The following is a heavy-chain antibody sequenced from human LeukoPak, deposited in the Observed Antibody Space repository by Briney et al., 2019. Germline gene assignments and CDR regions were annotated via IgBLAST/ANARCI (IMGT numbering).Heavy chain of an antibody. D-gene: IGHD3-22*01. CDR3: APPPYYYEANGYSVA. CDR2: VNHSGRT. V-gene: IGHV4-34*01. J-gene: IGHJ5*02. CDR1: GGSFSDYW. Sequence: SETLSLTCAVYGGSFSDYWWTWIRQSPGKGLEWIGEVNHSGRTNYNPSLKSRVSISVDRSKKQFSLNLSSVTAADTAVYYCAPPPYYYEANGYSVAWGQGTLVTVSS.